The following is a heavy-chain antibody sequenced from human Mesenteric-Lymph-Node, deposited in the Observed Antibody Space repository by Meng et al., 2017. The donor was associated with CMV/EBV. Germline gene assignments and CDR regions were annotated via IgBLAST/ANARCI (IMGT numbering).Heavy chain of an antibody. J-gene: IGHJ6*02. CDR2: IFSNDEK. D-gene: IGHD2-15*01. CDR3: ARTVVVVAAIPFVPDV. Sequence: SGPTLVKPTETLTLTCTVSGFSLSNARMGVSWIRQPPGKALEWLAHIFSNDEKSYSTSLKSRLTISKDTSKSQVVLTMTNMDPVDTATYYCARTVVVVAAIPFVPDVWGQGTTVTVSS. CDR1: GFSLSNARMG. V-gene: IGHV2-26*01.